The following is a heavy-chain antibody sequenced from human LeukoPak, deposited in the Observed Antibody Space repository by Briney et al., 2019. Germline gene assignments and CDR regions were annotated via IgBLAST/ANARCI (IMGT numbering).Heavy chain of an antibody. CDR1: GFTFSDYY. V-gene: IGHV3-71*01. CDR2: IRSKAYGGTT. J-gene: IGHJ4*02. D-gene: IGHD2-2*01. CDR3: ARGGVYCSSVNCSVDY. Sequence: GGSLRLSCAASGFTFSDYYMSWIRQAPGKGLEWVGFIRSKAYGGTTENAASVKGRFTISRDDSKSIAYLQMNSLKTEDTAVYYCARGGVYCSSVNCSVDYWGQGILVTVSS.